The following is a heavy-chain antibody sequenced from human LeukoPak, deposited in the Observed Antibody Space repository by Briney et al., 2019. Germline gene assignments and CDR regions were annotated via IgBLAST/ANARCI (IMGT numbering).Heavy chain of an antibody. CDR3: ARDRSTNSYAEYFFDY. Sequence: GGSLRLSCAASGFTFRSYSMNWVRQAPGKGLEWVSSISTSSSYIYYADSVKGRFTISRDDAKNLLYLQMNSLRAEDTAVYHCARDRSTNSYAEYFFDYWGQGTLVTVSS. CDR2: ISTSSSYI. CDR1: GFTFRSYS. D-gene: IGHD3-16*01. V-gene: IGHV3-21*01. J-gene: IGHJ4*02.